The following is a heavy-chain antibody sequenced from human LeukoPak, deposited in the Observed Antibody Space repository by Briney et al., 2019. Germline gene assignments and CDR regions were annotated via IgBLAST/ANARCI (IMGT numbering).Heavy chain of an antibody. Sequence: GGSLRLSCAASGFTFSSYSMTWVRQAPGKGLEWVSSISSSSSYIYYADSVKGRFTISRDNAKNSLYLQMNSLRAEDTAVYYCARAQIVVVNDAFDIWGQGTMVTVSS. V-gene: IGHV3-21*01. CDR1: GFTFSSYS. D-gene: IGHD3-22*01. CDR2: ISSSSSYI. J-gene: IGHJ3*02. CDR3: ARAQIVVVNDAFDI.